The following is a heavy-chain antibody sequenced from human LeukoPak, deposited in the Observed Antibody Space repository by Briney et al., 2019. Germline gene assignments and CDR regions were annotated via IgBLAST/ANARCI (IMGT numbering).Heavy chain of an antibody. CDR3: ARPRGIAVAGMLFDY. CDR2: IYPGDSDT. Sequence: GESLKISCKGSGYSFTSYWIGWVRQMPGKGLEWMGIIYPGDSDTRYSPSFQGRVTISADKSISTAYLQWSSLKASDTAMYYCARPRGIAVAGMLFDYWGQGTLVTVSS. V-gene: IGHV5-51*01. D-gene: IGHD6-19*01. CDR1: GYSFTSYW. J-gene: IGHJ4*02.